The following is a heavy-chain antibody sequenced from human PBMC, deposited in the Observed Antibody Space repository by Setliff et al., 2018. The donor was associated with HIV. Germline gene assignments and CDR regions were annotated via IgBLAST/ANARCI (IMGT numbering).Heavy chain of an antibody. CDR3: ARKLRPGHGVDV. CDR2: IDHFGSEE. CDR1: GFTFSSYW. J-gene: IGHJ6*02. Sequence: PGGSLRLSCAASGFTFSSYWMSWVRQAPGKGLEWVASIDHFGSEENYVDSVKGRFTISRDNAKNSMDLQMNSLRAEDTAIYYCARKLRPGHGVDVWGQGTTVTVSS. D-gene: IGHD3-10*01. V-gene: IGHV3-7*04.